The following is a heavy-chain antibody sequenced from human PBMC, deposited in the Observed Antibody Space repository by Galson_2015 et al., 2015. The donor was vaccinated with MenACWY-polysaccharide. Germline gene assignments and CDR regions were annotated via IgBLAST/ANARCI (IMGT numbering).Heavy chain of an antibody. Sequence: SLRLSCAASGFTFKNYWMSWIRQTPGKGLEWVATIKQSGTEKYYVDSVEGRFTVSRDNAENSLYLQMNSLRAEDTAVYYCARARSWSGYFAFDFWGQGTMVTVSS. V-gene: IGHV3-7*01. CDR2: IKQSGTEK. J-gene: IGHJ3*01. CDR3: ARARSWSGYFAFDF. D-gene: IGHD3-3*01. CDR1: GFTFKNYW.